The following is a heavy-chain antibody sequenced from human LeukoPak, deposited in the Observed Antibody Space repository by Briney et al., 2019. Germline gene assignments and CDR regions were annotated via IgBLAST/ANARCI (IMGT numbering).Heavy chain of an antibody. CDR3: ARDVSSSSFDY. J-gene: IGHJ4*02. V-gene: IGHV3-33*01. CDR1: GFTFSSYG. D-gene: IGHD2-2*01. Sequence: PGRSLRLSCAASGFTFSSYGMHWVRQAPGKGLEWVAVIWYDGSNKYYADSVKGRFTISRDNSKNTLYLQMNSLGAEDTAVYYCARDVSSSSFDYWGQGTLVTVSS. CDR2: IWYDGSNK.